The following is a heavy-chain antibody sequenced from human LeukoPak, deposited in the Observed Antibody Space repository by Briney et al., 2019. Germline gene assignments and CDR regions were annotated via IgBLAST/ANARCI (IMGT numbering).Heavy chain of an antibody. CDR2: IYYSGST. Sequence: PSETLSLTCTVSGGSISSSGYYWGWIRQPPGKGLEWIGSIYYSGSTYYNPSLKSRVTISVDTSKNQFSLKLSSVTAADTAVYYCARDPFYYDSSGTPNWFDPWGQGTLVTVSS. V-gene: IGHV4-39*07. CDR1: GGSISSSGYY. CDR3: ARDPFYYDSSGTPNWFDP. D-gene: IGHD3-22*01. J-gene: IGHJ5*02.